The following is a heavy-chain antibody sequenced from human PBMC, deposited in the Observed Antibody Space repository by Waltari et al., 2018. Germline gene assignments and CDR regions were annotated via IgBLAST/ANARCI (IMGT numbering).Heavy chain of an antibody. Sequence: EVQLLESGGGLVQPGGSLRLSCAASGFTFSSYAMRWVSQAPGKGLEWFSSISGSGAAIYYADSVKGRFTISRDNSKNTLYLQMISLRAEDTAVYYCAEAGLYVRDYYYDYSMGVWGQGTTVTVSS. D-gene: IGHD3-16*01. V-gene: IGHV3-23*01. CDR2: ISGSGAAI. CDR3: AEAGLYVRDYYYDYSMGV. CDR1: GFTFSSYA. J-gene: IGHJ6*02.